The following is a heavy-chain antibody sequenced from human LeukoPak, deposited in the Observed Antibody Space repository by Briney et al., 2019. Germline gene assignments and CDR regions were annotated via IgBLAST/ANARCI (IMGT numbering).Heavy chain of an antibody. CDR3: AKWAYYGSGSYYDY. D-gene: IGHD3-10*01. CDR2: ISYDGSNK. Sequence: GGSLRLSCAASGFTFSGYGMHWVRQAPGKGLEWVAVISYDGSNKYYADSEKGRFTISRDNSKNTLYLQMNSLRAEDTAVYYCAKWAYYGSGSYYDYWGQGTLVTVSS. CDR1: GFTFSGYG. V-gene: IGHV3-30*18. J-gene: IGHJ4*02.